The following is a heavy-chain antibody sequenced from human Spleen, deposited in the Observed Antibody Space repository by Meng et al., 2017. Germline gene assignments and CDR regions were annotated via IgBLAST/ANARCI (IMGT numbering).Heavy chain of an antibody. J-gene: IGHJ5*02. V-gene: IGHV1-69*05. CDR2: IIPTLRRT. Sequence: SVKVSCKASGITFSSHAISWVRQAPGQGLEWMGGIIPTLRRTHYAQDFQGRMTITTDDSTKTTSMQLSSLRSEDTAVYYCTLGYTYGYPYNWFDPWGQGTRVTGSS. CDR3: TLGYTYGYPYNWFDP. D-gene: IGHD5-18*01. CDR1: GITFSSHA.